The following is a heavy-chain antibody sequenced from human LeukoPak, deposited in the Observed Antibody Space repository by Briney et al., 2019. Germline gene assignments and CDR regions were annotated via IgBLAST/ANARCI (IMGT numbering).Heavy chain of an antibody. Sequence: PSETLSLTCTVSGGSISSSSYYWGWIRQPPGEGLEWIGSIYYSGSTYYNPSLKSRVTISVDTSKNQFSLKLSSVTAADTAVYYCARLQGYYYDSSGYFDAFDIWGQGTVVTVSS. CDR2: IYYSGST. CDR1: GGSISSSSYY. J-gene: IGHJ3*02. CDR3: ARLQGYYYDSSGYFDAFDI. V-gene: IGHV4-39*01. D-gene: IGHD3-22*01.